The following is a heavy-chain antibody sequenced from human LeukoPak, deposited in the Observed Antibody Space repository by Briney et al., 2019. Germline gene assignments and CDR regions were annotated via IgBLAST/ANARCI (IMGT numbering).Heavy chain of an antibody. CDR1: GFTFSSYE. CDR3: ARVDLVRGGEYYFDY. CDR2: ISSSGSTI. J-gene: IGHJ4*02. D-gene: IGHD3-16*01. V-gene: IGHV3-48*03. Sequence: GGSLRLSCAASGFTFSSYEMNWVRQAPGKGLEWVSYISSSGSTIYYADSVKGRFTISRDNAKNSLYLQMNSLRAEDTAVYYCARVDLVRGGEYYFDYWGQGTLVTVPS.